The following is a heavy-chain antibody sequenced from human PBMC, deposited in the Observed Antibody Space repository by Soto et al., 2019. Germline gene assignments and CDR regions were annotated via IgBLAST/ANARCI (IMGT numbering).Heavy chain of an antibody. D-gene: IGHD3-16*01. CDR2: IYYSGST. J-gene: IGHJ4*02. V-gene: IGHV4-31*03. CDR1: GASISSGGYY. Sequence: QVQLQESGPGLVKPSQTLSLTCTVSGASISSGGYYWTWIRQHPGKGLEWIGSIYYSGSTFYNPSLKSRVTMSVDTSKNRFSLKLSSVTAAHTAVYYCAREVGGVVTKIDYWGQGSLVTVSS. CDR3: AREVGGVVTKIDY.